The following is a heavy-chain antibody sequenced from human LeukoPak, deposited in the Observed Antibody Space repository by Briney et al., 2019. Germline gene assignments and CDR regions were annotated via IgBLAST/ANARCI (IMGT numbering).Heavy chain of an antibody. CDR2: ISYDGSNK. V-gene: IGHV3-30-3*01. CDR3: ARRLAYNSAWYYFEY. J-gene: IGHJ4*02. Sequence: GGSLRLSCAASGFTFSSYAMHWVRQAPGKGLEWVAVISYDGSNKYYADSVKGRFTISRDNSKNTVYLQMNSLRVEDTAVYYCARRLAYNSAWYYFEYWGQGTLVTVSS. CDR1: GFTFSSYA. D-gene: IGHD6-19*01.